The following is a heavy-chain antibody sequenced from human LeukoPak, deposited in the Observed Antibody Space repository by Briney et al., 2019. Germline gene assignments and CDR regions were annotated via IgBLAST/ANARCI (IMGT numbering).Heavy chain of an antibody. CDR3: AKSVARAGWEAD. CDR1: GGTFSSYA. J-gene: IGHJ4*02. D-gene: IGHD1-26*01. V-gene: IGHV1-69*04. CDR2: IIPILGIA. Sequence: GASVKVSCKASGGTFSSYAISWVRQAPGQGLEWMGRIIPILGIANYAQKFQGRVTITADKSTSTAYMELSSLRSEDTAVYYCAKSVARAGWEADWGQGTLVTVSS.